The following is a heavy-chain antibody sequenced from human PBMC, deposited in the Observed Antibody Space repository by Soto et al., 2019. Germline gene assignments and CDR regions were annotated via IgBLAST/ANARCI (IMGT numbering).Heavy chain of an antibody. D-gene: IGHD2-15*01. Sequence: GGSLRLSCAASGFTFSNAWMSWVRQAPGKGLEWVGRIKSKTDGGTTDYAAPVKGRFTISRDDSKNTLYLQMNSLKTEDTAVYYCTTDFNHAHFVLYYHGMDVWGQGTTVTVYS. J-gene: IGHJ6*02. CDR3: TTDFNHAHFVLYYHGMDV. CDR2: IKSKTDGGTT. CDR1: GFTFSNAW. V-gene: IGHV3-15*01.